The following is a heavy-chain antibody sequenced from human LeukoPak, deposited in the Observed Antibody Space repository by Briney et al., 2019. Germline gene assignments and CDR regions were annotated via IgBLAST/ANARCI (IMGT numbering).Heavy chain of an antibody. J-gene: IGHJ4*02. V-gene: IGHV3-23*01. CDR2: TSGSGGNT. CDR1: GFTLRSYD. CDR3: AKEYSGYDFDY. D-gene: IGHD5-12*01. Sequence: PGGSLRLSCAASGFTLRSYDMSWIRQAPGKGLEWVAATSGSGGNTYYADSVKGRFTISRDNSKNTLYLQMNSLRAEDTAVYDSAKEYSGYDFDYWGQGTLVTVSS.